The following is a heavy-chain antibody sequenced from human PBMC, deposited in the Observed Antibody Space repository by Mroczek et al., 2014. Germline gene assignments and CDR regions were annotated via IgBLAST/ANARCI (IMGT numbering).Heavy chain of an antibody. CDR1: GFSFSDYG. J-gene: IGHJ4*02. CDR2: IWSDETNK. Sequence: QVQLVQSGGGVVQPGRSLRLSCAASGFSFSDYGIHWVRQAPGKGLEWLAVIWSDETNKNYADSVKGRFTISRDNFNNTLSLQMNSLRAEDTAVYYCARDPHLHCSSARCYYFDFWGQGTLVTVSS. V-gene: IGHV3-33*01. CDR3: ARDPHLHCSSARCYYFDF. D-gene: IGHD2-2*01.